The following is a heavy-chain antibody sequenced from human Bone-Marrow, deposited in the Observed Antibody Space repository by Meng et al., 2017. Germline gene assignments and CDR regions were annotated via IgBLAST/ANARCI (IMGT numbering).Heavy chain of an antibody. V-gene: IGHV1-2*06. J-gene: IGHJ4*02. CDR2: INPKSGDT. CDR1: GYTFPDYW. D-gene: IGHD6-13*01. CDR3: ARDEDISAAGKLFGDY. Sequence: LVHPEAGVKHPGSAAKVSCKTSGYTFPDYWLHWVRRAPGQGLEWMGRINPKSGDTHYAQRFQGRVTMTGDTSISTAYMELSGLRSDDTAMYYCARDEDISAAGKLFGDYWGQGTLVTVSS.